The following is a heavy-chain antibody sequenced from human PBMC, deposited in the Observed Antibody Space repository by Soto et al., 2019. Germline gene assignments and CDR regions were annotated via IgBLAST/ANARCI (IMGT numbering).Heavy chain of an antibody. Sequence: PGGSLTLSCSASGFIFSDSTIYWVRQVPGKGLEAISAVSTSGRSTYYADPVKDRFTISRDNSKNTLFLQMGSLRPEDTATYYCVRDYARIVGVPPVDGDNWLDPWGQGTLVTVSS. V-gene: IGHV3-64D*06. CDR3: VRDYARIVGVPPVDGDNWLDP. CDR2: VSTSGRST. J-gene: IGHJ5*02. D-gene: IGHD2-2*01. CDR1: GFIFSDST.